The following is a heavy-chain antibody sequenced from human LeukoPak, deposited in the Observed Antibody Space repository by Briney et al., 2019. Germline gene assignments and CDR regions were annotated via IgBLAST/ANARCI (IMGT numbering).Heavy chain of an antibody. CDR1: GYSFTSYW. V-gene: IGHV5-51*01. CDR3: AAATDAFDI. J-gene: IGHJ3*02. CDR2: IYPGDSDT. Sequence: GEALKISCKASGYSFTSYWIGWVRPMPGKGLEWMGIIYPGDSDTRYSPSFQGQVTISADKSISTAYLQRSSLKASDTAMYYCAAATDAFDIWGQGTMVTVSS.